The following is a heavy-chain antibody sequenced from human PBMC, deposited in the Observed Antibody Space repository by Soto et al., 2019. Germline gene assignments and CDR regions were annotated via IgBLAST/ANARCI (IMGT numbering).Heavy chain of an antibody. J-gene: IGHJ4*02. V-gene: IGHV4-59*08. CDR3: ARHAPTVTLFDY. Sequence: TSETLSLTCTVSGGSISSYYWSWIRQPPGKGLEWIGYIYYSGSTNYNPSLKSRVTISVDTSKNQFSLKLSSVTAADTAVYYCARHAPTVTLFDYWGQGTMVTAPQ. CDR2: IYYSGST. CDR1: GGSISSYY. D-gene: IGHD4-4*01.